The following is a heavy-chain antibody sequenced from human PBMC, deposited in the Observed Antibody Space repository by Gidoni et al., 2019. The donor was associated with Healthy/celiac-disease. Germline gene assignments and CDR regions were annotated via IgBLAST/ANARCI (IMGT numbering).Heavy chain of an antibody. Sequence: EVQLVESGGGLVQPGGSLRLSCAASGFTFSTNDINWVRQATGKGLGWVSAIGTAGDTYNPGSVKGRFTISRENAKNSLYLKMNSLRAGDTAVYYCARVLGSRVRPRYGMDVWGQGTTVTVSS. CDR2: IGTAGDT. D-gene: IGHD4-17*01. V-gene: IGHV3-13*01. CDR3: ARVLGSRVRPRYGMDV. J-gene: IGHJ6*02. CDR1: GFTFSTND.